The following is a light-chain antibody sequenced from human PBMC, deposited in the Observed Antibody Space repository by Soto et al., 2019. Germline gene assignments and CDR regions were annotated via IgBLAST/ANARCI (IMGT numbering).Light chain of an antibody. CDR1: QSISGW. V-gene: IGKV1-5*03. J-gene: IGKJ1*01. CDR3: QQYYSNPRT. Sequence: DIQLPQSPFTLSASGGAKVTLTCPASQSISGWLAWYQQKPGKAPKLLIYKASSLESGVPSRFSGSGSGTDFTLTISSLQAEDVAVYYCQQYYSNPRTFGQGTKVDIK. CDR2: KAS.